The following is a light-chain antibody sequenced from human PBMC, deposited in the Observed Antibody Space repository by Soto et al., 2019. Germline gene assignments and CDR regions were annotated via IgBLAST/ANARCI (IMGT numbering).Light chain of an antibody. J-gene: IGKJ1*01. CDR2: DAS. V-gene: IGKV1-5*01. CDR3: QQYDSYSRT. CDR1: QTISPW. Sequence: DIQMTQSPSTLSASVGDRVTIACRASQTISPWLAWYQQKPGKAPKLLIYDASTLESGAPSRFNGSGSGTEFTLTISSLQPDDFATHYCQQYDSYSRTFGQGTKVEIK.